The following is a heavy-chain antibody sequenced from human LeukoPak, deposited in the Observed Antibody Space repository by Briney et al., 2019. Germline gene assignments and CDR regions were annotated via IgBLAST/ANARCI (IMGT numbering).Heavy chain of an antibody. D-gene: IGHD3-22*01. CDR2: ISYDGSNK. CDR3: ARSTLERDYYGNSGYFYVPFDL. CDR1: GFTFSSYA. Sequence: GGSLRLSCAASGFTFSSYAMHWVRQAPGKGLEWAAVISYDGSNKYYADSVKGRFTISRDNSKNTLYLQMNSLRAEDTAVYYCARSTLERDYYGNSGYFYVPFDLWGQGTLVTVSS. J-gene: IGHJ4*02. V-gene: IGHV3-30-3*01.